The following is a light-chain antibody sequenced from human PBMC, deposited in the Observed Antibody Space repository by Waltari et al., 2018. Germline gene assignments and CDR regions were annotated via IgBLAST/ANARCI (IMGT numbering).Light chain of an antibody. CDR2: EAS. V-gene: IGKV1-33*01. J-gene: IGKJ2*01. CDR1: QDISQY. CDR3: QQDDNLPYT. Sequence: DIQMTLSPSSLSASVGDRVTIPCQASQDISQYLHWYQPKPGTAPKLLIHEASHLETGGPSRVSGSGSGTDFTFTISSLQPEDIATYYCQQDDNLPYTFGQGTQLEIK.